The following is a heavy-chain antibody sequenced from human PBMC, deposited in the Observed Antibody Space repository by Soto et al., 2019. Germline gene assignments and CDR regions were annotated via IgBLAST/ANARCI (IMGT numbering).Heavy chain of an antibody. J-gene: IGHJ3*02. CDR1: GFTFNGYG. D-gene: IGHD6-13*01. Sequence: PGGSLRLSCAASGFTFNGYGMHWVRQAPGKGLEWVAAKSYDGSKEWYADSVKGRFTISRDNSKNTLYLQMNSLRAGDTAVYYCAKDKRGSSWNDAFDIWGHGTMVTVSS. CDR3: AKDKRGSSWNDAFDI. CDR2: KSYDGSKE. V-gene: IGHV3-33*06.